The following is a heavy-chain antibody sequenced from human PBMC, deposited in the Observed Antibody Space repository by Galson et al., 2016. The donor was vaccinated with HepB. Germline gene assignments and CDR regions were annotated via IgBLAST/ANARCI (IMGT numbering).Heavy chain of an antibody. V-gene: IGHV1-46*01. CDR1: GYTFTNNY. CDR3: ARAGHGGWSYDY. Sequence: SVKVSCKASGYTFTNNYVHWVRQAPGQGLEWMGIINPFGGSSSCTQKFQGRLTMTRDTSTSTVSMILSSLTSEDTAVYYCARAGHGGWSYDYWGQGTLVAVFS. J-gene: IGHJ4*02. CDR2: INPFGGSS. D-gene: IGHD6-19*01.